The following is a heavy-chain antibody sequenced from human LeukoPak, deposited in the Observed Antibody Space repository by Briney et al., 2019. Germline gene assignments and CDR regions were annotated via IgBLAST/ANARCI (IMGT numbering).Heavy chain of an antibody. CDR3: ARHGWVGAARPYYYYMDV. D-gene: IGHD6-6*01. CDR1: GYSFTSYW. Sequence: GESLKISCKGSGYSFTSYWIGWVRQMPGKGLEWMGIIYPGDSDTRYCPSFQGQVTISADKSISTAYLQWSSLKASDTAMYYCARHGWVGAARPYYYYMDVWGQGTTVTVSS. V-gene: IGHV5-51*01. J-gene: IGHJ6*03. CDR2: IYPGDSDT.